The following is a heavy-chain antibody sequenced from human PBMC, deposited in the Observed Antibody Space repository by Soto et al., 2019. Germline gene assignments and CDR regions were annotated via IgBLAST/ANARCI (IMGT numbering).Heavy chain of an antibody. CDR2: IIPILGIV. CDR3: ERAGGVVVTDINYFDH. D-gene: IGHD2-21*02. CDR1: GGTFSSYT. J-gene: IGHJ4*02. V-gene: IGHV1-69*02. Sequence: QVQLVQSGAEVKKPGSSVKVSCKASGGTFSSYTISWVRQAPGQGLEWMGRIIPILGIVNYAQKFQGRVTITADKSTSTAYMALSSLRSEDTAVYYCERAGGVVVTDINYFDHWGQGTLVTVSS.